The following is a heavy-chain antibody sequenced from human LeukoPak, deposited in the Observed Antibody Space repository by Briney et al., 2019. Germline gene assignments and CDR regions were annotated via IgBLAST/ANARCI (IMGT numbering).Heavy chain of an antibody. Sequence: ASVKVSCKASGYTFTGYYMHWVRQAPGQGLEWMGWINPNSGGTNYAQKFQGRVTMTRDTSTSTAYMELSRLRSDDTAVYYCARDKGRVVVITVGFYYWGQGTLVTVSS. D-gene: IGHD3-22*01. V-gene: IGHV1-2*02. CDR2: INPNSGGT. CDR3: ARDKGRVVVITVGFYY. CDR1: GYTFTGYY. J-gene: IGHJ4*02.